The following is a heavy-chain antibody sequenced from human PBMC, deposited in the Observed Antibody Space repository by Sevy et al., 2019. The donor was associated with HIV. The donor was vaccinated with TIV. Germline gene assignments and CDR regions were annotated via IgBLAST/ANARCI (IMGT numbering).Heavy chain of an antibody. D-gene: IGHD4-4*01. Sequence: GGSLRLSCAASGFIFNSYVMNWVRQAPGKGLEWVSGISPSGGSVYYRDSVKGRFTISRDNSRNTQYLEMNSLRADDTAVYYCQAVTTAGRDYWGQRTLVTVSS. CDR2: ISPSGGSV. CDR1: GFIFNSYV. J-gene: IGHJ4*02. V-gene: IGHV3-23*01. CDR3: QAVTTAGRDY.